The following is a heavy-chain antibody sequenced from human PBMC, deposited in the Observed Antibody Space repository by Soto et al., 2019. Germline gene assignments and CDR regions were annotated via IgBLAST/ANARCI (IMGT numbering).Heavy chain of an antibody. D-gene: IGHD1-26*01. CDR3: ARDTGSGLRVEPGIFEY. CDR1: GYAFTSYT. V-gene: IGHV1-3*01. CDR2: INADNGDS. J-gene: IGHJ4*02. Sequence: QVQLVQSEAEVKKPGASVKVSCNPSGYAFTSYTMHWVRQAPGQGLEWMGWINADNGDSKYSQKFQGRVTITRDTSASIAYMELSSLRSEDTAVYYCARDTGSGLRVEPGIFEYWGQGTLVTVSS.